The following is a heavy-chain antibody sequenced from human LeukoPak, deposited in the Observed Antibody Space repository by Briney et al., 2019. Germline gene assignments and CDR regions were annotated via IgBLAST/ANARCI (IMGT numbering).Heavy chain of an antibody. CDR2: INPNSGGT. V-gene: IGHV1-2*02. J-gene: IGHJ4*02. CDR1: GFTFTGYY. CDR3: ARDLFYSVSGTYYNVGRVFNY. D-gene: IGHD3-10*01. Sequence: GASVKVSCTASGFTFTGYYMHWVRQAPGQGLEWMGWINPNSGGTNYAQKSQGRVTMTRDTSITTAYMELTSLRSDDTAVYYCARDLFYSVSGTYYNVGRVFNYWGQGTLVTVSS.